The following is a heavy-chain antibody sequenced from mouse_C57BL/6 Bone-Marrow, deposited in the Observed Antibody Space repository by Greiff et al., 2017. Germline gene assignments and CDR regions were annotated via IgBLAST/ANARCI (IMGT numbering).Heavy chain of an antibody. CDR3: TTGGY. CDR1: GYTFTDYE. V-gene: IGHV1-15*01. Sequence: VQLQQSGAELVRPGASVTLSCKASGYTFTDYEMHWVKQTPVHGLEWIGAIDPETGGTAYNQKFQGKAILTADKSSSTAYMELRSLTSADSAVYYCTTGGYWGQGTTLTVSS. J-gene: IGHJ2*01. D-gene: IGHD1-1*02. CDR2: IDPETGGT.